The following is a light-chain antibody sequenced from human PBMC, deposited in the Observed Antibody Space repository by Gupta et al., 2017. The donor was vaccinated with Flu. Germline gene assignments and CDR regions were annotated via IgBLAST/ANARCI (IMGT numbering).Light chain of an antibody. J-gene: IGKJ1*01. CDR2: WAS. Sequence: DIVMTQSPDSLAVSLGERPTINCKSSQTGLYSSDNKNYLAWYQQKPGQPPKLLIYWASTRESGVPDRFSGSGSGTDFTLTISSRQAEDLAVYYCQQEDSTPRTFGQGTKVEIK. CDR3: QQEDSTPRT. CDR1: QTGLYSSDNKNY. V-gene: IGKV4-1*01.